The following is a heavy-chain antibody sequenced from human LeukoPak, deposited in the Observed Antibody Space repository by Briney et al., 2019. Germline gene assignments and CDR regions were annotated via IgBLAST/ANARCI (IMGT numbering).Heavy chain of an antibody. CDR3: ARDAPSY. Sequence: GRSLRLSCAASGFTFSSYAMHWVRQAPGKGLEWVAVISYDGSNKYYADSVKGRFTISRDNSKNTLYLQMNSLRAEDTAVYYCARDAPSYWGQGTLVTVSS. J-gene: IGHJ4*02. CDR1: GFTFSSYA. V-gene: IGHV3-30-3*01. CDR2: ISYDGSNK.